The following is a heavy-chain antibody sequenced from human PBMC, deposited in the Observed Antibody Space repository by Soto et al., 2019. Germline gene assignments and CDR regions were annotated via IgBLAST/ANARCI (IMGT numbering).Heavy chain of an antibody. D-gene: IGHD1-1*01. CDR1: GFTFSYHA. V-gene: IGHV3-30-3*01. J-gene: IGHJ6*02. CDR3: ARGTTTSAFSAMDV. CDR2: ISYDGDNK. Sequence: QVQLVESGGGVVQPGRSLRLSCAASGFTFSYHALNWVRQAPGMGLEWVAVISYDGDNKYIAESVKGRFTISRDNSKNTVSLQMNSLRAEDTAMYFCARGTTTSAFSAMDVWGQGTTVTVSS.